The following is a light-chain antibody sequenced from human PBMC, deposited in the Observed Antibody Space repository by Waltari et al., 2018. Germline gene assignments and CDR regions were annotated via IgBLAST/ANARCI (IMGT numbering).Light chain of an antibody. J-gene: IGKJ4*01. V-gene: IGKV4-1*01. CDR1: QNILYSSSNKNY. CDR3: QQYYTTPLT. Sequence: DLVMTQSPDSLAVSLGERATINCKSSQNILYSSSNKNYLAWYQQKPGQAPKLLIHWASTREAGVPDRFSGSGSETDFALTISSLQAEDVSVYCCQQYYTTPLTFGGGTKVEIK. CDR2: WAS.